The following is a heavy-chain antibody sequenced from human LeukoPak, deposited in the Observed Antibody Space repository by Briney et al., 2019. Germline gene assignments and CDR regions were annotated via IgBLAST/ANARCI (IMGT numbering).Heavy chain of an antibody. CDR1: GHTFTGYY. Sequence: GASEKVSCKASGHTFTGYYMHWVRQAPGQGLEWMGWINPNSGGTDYAQKFQGRVTMTRDTSITTAYMELSRLRSDDTAVYYCARGYVVVPVAMQYYYMDVWGKGTTVTVSS. D-gene: IGHD2-2*01. CDR2: INPNSGGT. J-gene: IGHJ6*03. V-gene: IGHV1-2*02. CDR3: ARGYVVVPVAMQYYYMDV.